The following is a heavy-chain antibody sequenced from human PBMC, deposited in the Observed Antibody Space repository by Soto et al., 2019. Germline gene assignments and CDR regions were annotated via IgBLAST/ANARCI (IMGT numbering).Heavy chain of an antibody. Sequence: QVQLQESGPGLVKPSETLSLTCTVSGGAVTSGSFYWSWIRQPPGKGLEWIGYISYSGSTNYNPSLESLVTISIDTSKSQFSLKLNSVTAADTAMYYCARDTNDFGSDWFDPWGQGTLVTVSS. V-gene: IGHV4-61*01. CDR2: ISYSGST. CDR3: ARDTNDFGSDWFDP. J-gene: IGHJ5*02. CDR1: GGAVTSGSFY. D-gene: IGHD3-10*01.